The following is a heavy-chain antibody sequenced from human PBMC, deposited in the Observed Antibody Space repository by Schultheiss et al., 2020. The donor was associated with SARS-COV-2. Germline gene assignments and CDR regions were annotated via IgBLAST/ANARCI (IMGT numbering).Heavy chain of an antibody. D-gene: IGHD5-12*01. CDR3: AKAYNGYTAYD. Sequence: GGSLRLSCAASGFTFSSYAMSWVRQAPGKGLEWVSAISGSGGSTNYADSVKGRFTISRDNSKNTLYVQMNSLRADDTALYYCAKAYNGYTAYDWGQGTLVTVSS. J-gene: IGHJ1*01. CDR1: GFTFSSYA. V-gene: IGHV3-23*01. CDR2: ISGSGGST.